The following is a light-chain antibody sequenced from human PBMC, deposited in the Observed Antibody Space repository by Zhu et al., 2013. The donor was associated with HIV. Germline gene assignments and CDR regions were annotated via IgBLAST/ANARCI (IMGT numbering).Light chain of an antibody. V-gene: IGLV3-19*02. CDR3: NSWDNSGTGV. Sequence: SSELTQDPAVSVALGQTVRITCQGDSLRYFYASWYQQQPGQAPVRVIYGKNNRPSGIPDRFSGSTSGNTASLTITGAQAEDEADYYCNSWDNSGTGVFGTGTKVTVL. J-gene: IGLJ1*01. CDR1: SLRYFY. CDR2: GKN.